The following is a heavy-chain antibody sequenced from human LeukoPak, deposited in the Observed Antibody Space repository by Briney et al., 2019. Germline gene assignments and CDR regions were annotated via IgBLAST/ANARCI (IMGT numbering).Heavy chain of an antibody. D-gene: IGHD2-15*01. CDR1: GYTFTSYD. Sequence: GASVKVSCKASGYTFTSYDINWVRQATGQGLEWMGWMNPNSGNTGYAQKFQGRVTMTRNTSISTAYMELSSLRSEDTAVYYCARDCSGGSCYYIRNFDYWGQGTLVTVSS. CDR3: ARDCSGGSCYYIRNFDY. J-gene: IGHJ4*02. CDR2: MNPNSGNT. V-gene: IGHV1-8*01.